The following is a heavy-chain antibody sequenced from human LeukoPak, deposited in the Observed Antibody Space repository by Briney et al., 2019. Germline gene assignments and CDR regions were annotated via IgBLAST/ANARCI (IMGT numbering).Heavy chain of an antibody. CDR1: GFTFDDYA. D-gene: IGHD6-19*01. Sequence: PGGSLRLSCAASGFTFDDYAMHWVRQAPGKGLEWVSGISWNSGSIGYADSVKGRFTISRDNAKNSLYLQMNSLRAEDTALYYCAKGGSSGWHEDYFDYWGQGTLVTVSS. J-gene: IGHJ4*02. V-gene: IGHV3-9*01. CDR3: AKGGSSGWHEDYFDY. CDR2: ISWNSGSI.